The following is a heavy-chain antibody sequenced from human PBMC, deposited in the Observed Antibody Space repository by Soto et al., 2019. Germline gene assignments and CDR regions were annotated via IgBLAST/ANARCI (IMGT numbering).Heavy chain of an antibody. J-gene: IGHJ6*02. CDR1: GFTFSSYW. CDR3: ARAIFGVVPYGMDV. Sequence: GGSLRLSCAASGFTFSSYWMSWVRQAPGKGMEWVANIKQYGSEKYYVDSVKGRFTISRDNAKNSLYLQMNSLRAEDTAVYYCARAIFGVVPYGMDVWGQGTTVTVSS. D-gene: IGHD3-3*01. CDR2: IKQYGSEK. V-gene: IGHV3-7*01.